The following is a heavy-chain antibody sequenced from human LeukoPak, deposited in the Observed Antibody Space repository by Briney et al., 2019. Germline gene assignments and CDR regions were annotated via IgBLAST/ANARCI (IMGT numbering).Heavy chain of an antibody. D-gene: IGHD3-22*01. CDR1: GYSISSGYY. CDR2: IYHSGST. Sequence: SETLSLTCTVSGYSISSGYYWGWIRQPPGKGLEWIGSIYHSGSTYYNPSLKSRVTISVDTSKNQFSLKLSSVTAADTAVYYCARDDFAYYYDSSGYSYYGMDVWGQGTTVTVSS. V-gene: IGHV4-38-2*02. J-gene: IGHJ6*02. CDR3: ARDDFAYYYDSSGYSYYGMDV.